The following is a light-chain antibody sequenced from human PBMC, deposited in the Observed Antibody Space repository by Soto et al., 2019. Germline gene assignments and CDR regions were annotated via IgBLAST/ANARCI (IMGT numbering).Light chain of an antibody. Sequence: AIRMTQSPSSFSASTGDRVTILFRPVRGFSSYLAWYQQKPGKAPKLRIYAASTLQSGVPSRFSGSGSGTDFTLTISCLQSEDFATYYCQQYYSYPPLTFGGGTKVEIK. CDR1: RGFSSY. CDR2: AAS. V-gene: IGKV1-8*01. CDR3: QQYYSYPPLT. J-gene: IGKJ4*01.